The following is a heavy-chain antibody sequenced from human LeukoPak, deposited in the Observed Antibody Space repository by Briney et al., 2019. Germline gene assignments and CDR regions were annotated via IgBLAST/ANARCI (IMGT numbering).Heavy chain of an antibody. J-gene: IGHJ4*02. D-gene: IGHD1-26*01. CDR1: GGSFSGYY. V-gene: IGHV4-34*01. CDR2: INHSGST. CDR3: ARGTRSGSYRHFDY. Sequence: SETLSLTCAVYGGSFSGYYWSWIRQPPGKGLEWIGEINHSGSTNYNPSLKSRVTISVDTSKNQFSLKLSSVTAADTAVYHCARGTRSGSYRHFDYWGQGTLVTVSS.